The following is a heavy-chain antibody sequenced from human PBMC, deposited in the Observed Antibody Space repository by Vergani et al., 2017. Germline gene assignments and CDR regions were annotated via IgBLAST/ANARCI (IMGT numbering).Heavy chain of an antibody. D-gene: IGHD5-12*01. CDR3: ATPQLRFAYYYYDGMDV. J-gene: IGHJ6*02. Sequence: QVPLVQSGAEVKQPGASVKISCKVSGYTLTELSMHWVRQAPGKGLAWMGGFDPEDGETIYGQKFQGRVTMTEDTSTDTAYMELSSLRSEDTAVYYCATPQLRFAYYYYDGMDVWGQGTTVTVSS. CDR2: FDPEDGET. V-gene: IGHV1-24*01. CDR1: GYTLTELS.